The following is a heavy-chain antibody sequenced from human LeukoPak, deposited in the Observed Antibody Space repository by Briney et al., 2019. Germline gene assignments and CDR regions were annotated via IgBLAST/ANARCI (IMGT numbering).Heavy chain of an antibody. V-gene: IGHV4-59*02. J-gene: IGHJ4*02. CDR1: GASVSTSH. D-gene: IGHD2/OR15-2a*01. CDR2: LSYTGKT. Sequence: PSETLSLTCVVSGASVSTSHWNWIRQLPGKGLEWIGCLSYTGKTDYNPSFASRVTISLGTSKNQVSLKLRYVTTADTATYFCSEGYFEPFAHWGQGILVAVSS. CDR3: SEGYFEPFAH.